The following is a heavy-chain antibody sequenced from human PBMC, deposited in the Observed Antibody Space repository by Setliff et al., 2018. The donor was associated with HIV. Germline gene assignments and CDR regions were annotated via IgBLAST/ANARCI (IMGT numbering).Heavy chain of an antibody. CDR2: ITPIFGTA. CDR3: ASSIFGMGTSY. CDR1: GYTFTSYG. D-gene: IGHD3-3*02. Sequence: SVKVSCKASGYTFTSYGISWVRQAPGQGLEWMGWITPIFGTANIAEKFQGRVTITADESTSTAYMELSSLRSEDTAVYYCASSIFGMGTSYWGQGTRVTVSS. V-gene: IGHV1-69*13. J-gene: IGHJ4*02.